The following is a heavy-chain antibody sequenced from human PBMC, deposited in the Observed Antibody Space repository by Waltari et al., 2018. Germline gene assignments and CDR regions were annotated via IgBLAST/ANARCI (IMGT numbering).Heavy chain of an antibody. CDR1: GFTFSEYW. V-gene: IGHV3-7*01. CDR2: IKTDGREE. D-gene: IGHD1-7*01. Sequence: EVQLVESGGGLVQPGGSLRLSCSTSGFTFSEYWMTWVSQAPGKGREWVGNIKTDGREEYYTDSVKGRFIISRDNAKNSLFLQMDSLRVEDTAVYYCARDGDRNYDYWGQGTLVTVSS. J-gene: IGHJ4*02. CDR3: ARDGDRNYDY.